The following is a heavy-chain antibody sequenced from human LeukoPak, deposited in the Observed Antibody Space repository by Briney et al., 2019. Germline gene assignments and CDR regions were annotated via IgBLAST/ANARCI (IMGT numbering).Heavy chain of an antibody. Sequence: SETLSLTCAVSRGSISSYYWSWIRQPPGKGLEWIGYIYYSGSPNYNPSLRSRVTISVDTSKNQFSLKLSSVTAADTAIYYCGRGLTSYSRSSYWFDPWGQGTLVTVSS. CDR1: RGSISSYY. J-gene: IGHJ5*02. V-gene: IGHV4-59*01. CDR2: IYYSGSP. CDR3: GRGLTSYSRSSYWFDP. D-gene: IGHD6-6*01.